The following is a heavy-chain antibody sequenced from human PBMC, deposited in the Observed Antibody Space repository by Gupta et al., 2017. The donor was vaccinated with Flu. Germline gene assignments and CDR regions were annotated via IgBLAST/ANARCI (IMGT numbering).Heavy chain of an antibody. Sequence: EVQLVESGGGLVQPGGSLRLSCAASGFTFRTYEMNWVRQAPGKGLEWVSFISSSSDVYYADSVKGRFTISRDNAKNSVYLQMNSLRGEDTAVYYCARGHWDYWGQGTLVTVSS. V-gene: IGHV3-48*03. CDR1: GFTFRTYE. CDR3: ARGHWDY. J-gene: IGHJ4*02. CDR2: ISSSSDV.